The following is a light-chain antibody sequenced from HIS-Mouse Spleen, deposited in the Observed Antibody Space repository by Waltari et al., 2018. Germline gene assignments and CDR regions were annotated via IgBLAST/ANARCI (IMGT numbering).Light chain of an antibody. V-gene: IGLV2-14*01. Sequence: QSALTQPASVSGSPGQSITISCTGTSRDVGGDNYVSWYQQHPGKAPKLMVYEVSNRTSGVSNRFSGSKSGNPASLTISGLQAEDEADYYCSSYTSSSTLVFGGGTKLTVL. CDR3: SSYTSSSTLV. CDR1: SRDVGGDNY. CDR2: EVS. J-gene: IGLJ3*02.